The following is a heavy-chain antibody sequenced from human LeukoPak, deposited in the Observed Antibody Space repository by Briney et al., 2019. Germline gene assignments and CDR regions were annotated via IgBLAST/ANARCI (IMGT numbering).Heavy chain of an antibody. CDR2: ILSKTDGGTT. V-gene: IGHV3-15*01. J-gene: IGHJ4*02. Sequence: PGVSLRLSCAASGFTFSNAWMSWVRQAPGKGLEWVGRILSKTDGGTTDYAAPVKGRFTISRDDSQSTLYLQMNSLRSEDTAVYYCTNLGRSGDYWGQGTLVTVAS. CDR1: GFTFSNAW. CDR3: TNLGRSGDY.